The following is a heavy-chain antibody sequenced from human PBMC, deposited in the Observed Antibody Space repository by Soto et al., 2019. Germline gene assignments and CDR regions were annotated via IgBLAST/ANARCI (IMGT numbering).Heavy chain of an antibody. CDR2: IYYSGST. CDR3: ARGRTTTLPTLAYFDY. Sequence: QVQLQESGPGLVKPSETLSLTCTVSGGSISSYYWSWIRQPPGKGLEWIGYIYYSGSTNYNPSLKSRVTISVDTSKNQFSLKLSSVTAADTAVYYCARGRTTTLPTLAYFDYWGQGTLVTVSS. V-gene: IGHV4-59*01. CDR1: GGSISSYY. J-gene: IGHJ4*02. D-gene: IGHD4-17*01.